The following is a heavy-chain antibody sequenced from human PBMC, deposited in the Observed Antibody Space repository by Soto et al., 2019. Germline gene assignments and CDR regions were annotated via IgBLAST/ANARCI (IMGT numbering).Heavy chain of an antibody. D-gene: IGHD3-22*01. V-gene: IGHV1-18*04. J-gene: IGHJ4*02. CDR2: ISAYNGNT. CDR1: GYTFTSYG. CDR3: ARRENDYDSSGYYPDDY. Sequence: ASEKVSCKASGYTFTSYGISWVRQAPGQGLEWMGWISAYNGNTNYAQKLQGRVTMTTDTSTSTAYMELRSLRSDDTAVYYCARRENDYDSSGYYPDDYWGQGTLVTVSS.